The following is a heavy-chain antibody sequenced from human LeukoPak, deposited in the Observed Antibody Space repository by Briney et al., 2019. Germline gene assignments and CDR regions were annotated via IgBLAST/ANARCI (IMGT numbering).Heavy chain of an antibody. D-gene: IGHD1-26*01. CDR3: ARASGSYWGFDP. J-gene: IGHJ5*02. V-gene: IGHV1-2*02. CDR1: GYTFTGYY. CDR2: INPNSGAT. Sequence: ASVKVSCKASGYTFTGYYMLWVRQAPGQGLEWMGWINPNSGATNYAQKFQGRVTMTRDTSISTAYMELSRLRSDDTAVYYCARASGSYWGFDPWGQGTLVTVSS.